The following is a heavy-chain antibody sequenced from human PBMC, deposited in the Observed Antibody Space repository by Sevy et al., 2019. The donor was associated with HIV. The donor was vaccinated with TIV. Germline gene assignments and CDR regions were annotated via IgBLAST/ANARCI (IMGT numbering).Heavy chain of an antibody. J-gene: IGHJ4*02. D-gene: IGHD2-2*01. CDR1: GFTFSDYA. V-gene: IGHV3-23*01. CDR3: TKAPDPSCKSTRCYYLDY. Sequence: GGSLRLSCVASGFTFSDYAVSWVRQAPGKGLEWVAATSARDSSTYHATSVRGRFTISRDNSKNTLYLQMNSLGAEDTAVYYCTKAPDPSCKSTRCYYLDYWGQGALVTVSS. CDR2: TSARDSST.